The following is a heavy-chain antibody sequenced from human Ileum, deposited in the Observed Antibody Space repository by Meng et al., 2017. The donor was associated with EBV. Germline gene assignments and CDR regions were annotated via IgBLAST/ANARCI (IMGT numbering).Heavy chain of an antibody. CDR3: ARAHPVVYFFDY. D-gene: IGHD4-23*01. V-gene: IGHV4-30-2*01. CDR2: IQHSGST. CDR1: CGSTSSGGHS. Sequence: QLQLQESCSGLVKPSQSLSLTCAVSCGSTSSGGHSWSWIRQPPGKGLEWIGDIQHSGSTYYNPSLKSRVTISVDRSRNQFSLKLSSVTAADTAVYYCARAHPVVYFFDYWGQGTLVTVSS. J-gene: IGHJ4*02.